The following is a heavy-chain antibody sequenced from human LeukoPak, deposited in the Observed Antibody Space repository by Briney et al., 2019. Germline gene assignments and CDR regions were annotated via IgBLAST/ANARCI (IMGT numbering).Heavy chain of an antibody. CDR2: IWYDGSNK. CDR1: GFTFSSYG. CDR3: ARDDSSSWYEYYFDY. V-gene: IGHV3-33*01. Sequence: GRSLRLSCAASGFTFSSYGMHWVRQAPGKGLEWVAVIWYDGSNKYYADSVKGRFTISRDNSKNTLYLQMNSLRAEDTAVYYCARDDSSSWYEYYFDYWGQGTLVTVSS. J-gene: IGHJ4*02. D-gene: IGHD6-13*01.